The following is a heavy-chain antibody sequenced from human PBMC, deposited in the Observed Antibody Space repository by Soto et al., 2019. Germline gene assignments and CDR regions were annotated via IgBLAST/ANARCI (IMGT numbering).Heavy chain of an antibody. V-gene: IGHV3-23*01. CDR3: ARDRGDGYGHDAFDN. D-gene: IGHD5-12*01. Sequence: GGSLRLSCAASGFTFDNYGMSWVRQAPGKGLEWVSTVSGSGGSTYYAASVKGRFTISREYSKNTLYLQMNSLRAEDTAVYFCARDRGDGYGHDAFDNRGKGTMVTVAS. CDR1: GFTFDNYG. CDR2: VSGSGGST. J-gene: IGHJ3*02.